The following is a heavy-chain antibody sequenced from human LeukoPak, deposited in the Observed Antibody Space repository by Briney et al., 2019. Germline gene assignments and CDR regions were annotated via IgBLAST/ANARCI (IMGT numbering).Heavy chain of an antibody. CDR2: ISGSGGST. Sequence: GGSLRLSCAASGFTFSSYAMSWVRQAPGKGLEWVSGISGSGGSTDYADSVKGRFTISRDNSKNTLYVQMNSLRAEDTAVYYCAKDPPETYYYGSSNPDDAFDIWGLRTMVTVSS. J-gene: IGHJ3*02. V-gene: IGHV3-23*01. CDR3: AKDPPETYYYGSSNPDDAFDI. D-gene: IGHD3-22*01. CDR1: GFTFSSYA.